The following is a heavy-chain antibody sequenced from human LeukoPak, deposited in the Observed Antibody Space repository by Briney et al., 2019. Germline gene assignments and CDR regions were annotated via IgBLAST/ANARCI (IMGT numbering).Heavy chain of an antibody. CDR2: INSDESDT. CDR1: GFTFSTYW. CDR3: ATSPGVGANV. V-gene: IGHV3-74*01. Sequence: GGSLRLSCAASGFTFSTYWMHWVRQAPGKGLVWVSRINSDESDTTYAGSVKGRFTISRDNAKNTLFLQMNSLRAEDTAVYYCATSPGVGANVWGQGTLVTVSS. D-gene: IGHD1-26*01. J-gene: IGHJ4*02.